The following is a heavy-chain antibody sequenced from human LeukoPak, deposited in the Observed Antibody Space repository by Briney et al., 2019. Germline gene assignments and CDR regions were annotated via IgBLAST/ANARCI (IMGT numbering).Heavy chain of an antibody. J-gene: IGHJ6*02. V-gene: IGHV6-1*01. D-gene: IGHD3-16*02. CDR3: TRTYRYAMDV. CDR1: GDRVSSNSVT. CDR2: TYYMSKWSN. Sequence: SQTLSLTCAISGDRVSSNSVTWDWIRQSPSRGLEWLGRTYYMSKWSNDYAVSVKSRISINPDTSKNQFSLHLNSVTPEDTAVYYCTRTYRYAMDVWGQGTTVTVSS.